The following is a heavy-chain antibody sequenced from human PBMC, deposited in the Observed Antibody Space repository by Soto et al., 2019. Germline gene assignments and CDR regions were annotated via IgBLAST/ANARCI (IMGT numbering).Heavy chain of an antibody. D-gene: IGHD3-3*01. J-gene: IGHJ6*02. V-gene: IGHV3-23*01. CDR2: ISGSGVTT. Sequence: LRLSCAASGFTISSSAMSWVRQAPGKGLEWVSAISGSGVTTYCADSVKGRFTISRDNSKNTLYVQMNSLRVEDTAVYYCAKGPTIFGVVISYSYYYGMDVWGHGTTVTVSS. CDR1: GFTISSSA. CDR3: AKGPTIFGVVISYSYYYGMDV.